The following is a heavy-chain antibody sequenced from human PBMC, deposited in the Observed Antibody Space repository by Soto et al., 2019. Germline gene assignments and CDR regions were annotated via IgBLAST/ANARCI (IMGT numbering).Heavy chain of an antibody. V-gene: IGHV1-2*02. CDR3: ARGPRKQLWLGYFDY. J-gene: IGHJ4*01. CDR2: INPNSGGT. D-gene: IGHD5-18*01. Sequence: GASVKVSCKASGYTFTGYYMHWVRQAPGQGLEWMGWINPNSGGTNYAQKFQGRVTMTTDTSISTAYMELRLKSDDTAVYYCARGPRKQLWLGYFDYWGQGTLVTVSS. CDR1: GYTFTGYY.